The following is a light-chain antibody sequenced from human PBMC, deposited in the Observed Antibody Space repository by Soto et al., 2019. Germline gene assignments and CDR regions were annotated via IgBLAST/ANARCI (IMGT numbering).Light chain of an antibody. V-gene: IGKV3-15*01. J-gene: IGKJ1*01. CDR2: GAS. Sequence: ERVMTQSPATLSVSPRERATLSCRASQSVSSNLAWYQQKPGQAPRLLIYGASTRATGIPARFSGSGSGTEFTLTISSLQSEAFAVYCCQQYNNWPWAFRLGTKV. CDR3: QQYNNWPWA. CDR1: QSVSSN.